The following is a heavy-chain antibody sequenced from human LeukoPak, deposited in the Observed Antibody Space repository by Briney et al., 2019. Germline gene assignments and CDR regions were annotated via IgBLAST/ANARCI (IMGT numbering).Heavy chain of an antibody. J-gene: IGHJ6*02. CDR3: AREGYQYCTTTDCALYGMDV. CDR1: GFTFSSYG. D-gene: IGHD2-8*01. V-gene: IGHV3-33*01. Sequence: GRSLRLSCAASGFTFSSYGMHWVRQAPGKGLEWVAVIWYDGSNKYYADSVKGRFTISRDNAKNSLYLQMNSLRTEDTAVYYCAREGYQYCTTTDCALYGMDVWGQGTTVTVSS. CDR2: IWYDGSNK.